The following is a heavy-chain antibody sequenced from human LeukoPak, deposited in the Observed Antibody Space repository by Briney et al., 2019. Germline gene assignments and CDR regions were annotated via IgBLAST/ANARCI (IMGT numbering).Heavy chain of an antibody. Sequence: SQTLSLTCAISGDSVSSNSAAWNWIRQSPSRGLEWLGRTYYRSKWYNDYAVSVKSRITINPDTSKNQLSLQLNSVTPEDTAVYYCARAPLAWFGELVYGMDVWGQGTTVTVSS. CDR3: ARAPLAWFGELVYGMDV. CDR2: TYYRSKWYN. D-gene: IGHD3-10*01. CDR1: GDSVSSNSAA. J-gene: IGHJ6*02. V-gene: IGHV6-1*01.